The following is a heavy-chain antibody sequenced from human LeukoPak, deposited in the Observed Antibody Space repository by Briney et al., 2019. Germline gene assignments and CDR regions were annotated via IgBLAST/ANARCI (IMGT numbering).Heavy chain of an antibody. Sequence: GGSLRLSRAASGFTFSDYYMNWIRQAPGKGLEWISYINTGGTTTYYADSVKGRFTISRDDAKNSLYLQMNSLRVEDTAVYYCARALNDYWGQATLVTVSS. CDR3: ARALNDY. J-gene: IGHJ4*02. CDR2: INTGGTTT. CDR1: GFTFSDYY. V-gene: IGHV3-11*01.